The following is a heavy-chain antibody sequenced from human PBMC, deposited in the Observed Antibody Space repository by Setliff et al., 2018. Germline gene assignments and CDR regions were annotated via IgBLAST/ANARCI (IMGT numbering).Heavy chain of an antibody. D-gene: IGHD1-26*01. V-gene: IGHV4-59*01. CDR3: AAVGIDAGGGWFDP. J-gene: IGHJ5*02. Sequence: SETLSLTCTVSGGFIRDYYWNWIRRSPGKGLEWIGYIYYRGTTNYNSSLKSRVTISIDMSKNQLSLKLSSATAADTAVYFCAAVGIDAGGGWFDPWGHGIPVTVSS. CDR1: GGFIRDYY. CDR2: IYYRGTT.